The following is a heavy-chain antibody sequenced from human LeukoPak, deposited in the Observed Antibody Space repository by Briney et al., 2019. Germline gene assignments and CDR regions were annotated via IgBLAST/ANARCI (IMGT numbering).Heavy chain of an antibody. J-gene: IGHJ4*02. Sequence: GGTLRLSCAASGFTFSSYSMNWVRQAAGPGLEWVSSISSSSSYIYYPDSVKGRFTISRDTSKNTLYLQKNSLRAEDTAVYYCAREGYYDSSGYPPGFDYWGQGTLVTVSS. CDR2: ISSSSSYI. D-gene: IGHD3-22*01. CDR1: GFTFSSYS. CDR3: AREGYYDSSGYPPGFDY. V-gene: IGHV3-21*01.